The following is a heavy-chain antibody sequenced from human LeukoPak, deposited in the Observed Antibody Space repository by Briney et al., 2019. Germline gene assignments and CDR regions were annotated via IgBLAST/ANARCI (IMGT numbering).Heavy chain of an antibody. D-gene: IGHD4-23*01. J-gene: IGHJ4*02. CDR2: ISSRSSYI. V-gene: IGHV3-21*01. Sequence: PGGSLRLSCAVSGFTFSSYWMIWFRQAPGKGLEWVASISSRSSYIYSADSVKGRFIFSRDNAKNSLYLQMTGLRAEDTAVYYCARGVDHGGSFAADHLGQGTLVIVSS. CDR1: GFTFSSYW. CDR3: ARGVDHGGSFAADH.